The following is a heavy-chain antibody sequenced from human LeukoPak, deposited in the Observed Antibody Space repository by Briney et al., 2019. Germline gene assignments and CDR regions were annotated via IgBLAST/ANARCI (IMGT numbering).Heavy chain of an antibody. CDR2: INPNSGGT. J-gene: IGHJ6*02. D-gene: IGHD2-8*01. CDR1: GYTFTGYY. V-gene: IGHV1-2*02. CDR3: ARSNGRSPGPYYYGMDV. Sequence: GASVKVSCKASGYTFTGYYMHWVRQAPGQGLEWMGWINPNSGGTNYAQKFQGRVTMTRDTSISTAYMELSRLRSDDTAVYYCARSNGRSPGPYYYGMDVWGQGTTVTVSS.